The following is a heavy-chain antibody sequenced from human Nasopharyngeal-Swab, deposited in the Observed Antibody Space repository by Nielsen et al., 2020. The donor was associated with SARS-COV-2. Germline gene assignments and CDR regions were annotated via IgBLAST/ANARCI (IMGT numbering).Heavy chain of an antibody. V-gene: IGHV3-23*01. CDR3: AKDVAGYSSSPLDY. J-gene: IGHJ4*02. D-gene: IGHD6-13*01. CDR1: GFTFSSYA. CDR2: ITGGGGST. Sequence: GESLKISCAASGFTFSSYAMSWVRQAPGKGLEWVAGITGGGGSTFYADSVKGRFTTSRDNSKNTLYLQINSLRAEDTAVYYCAKDVAGYSSSPLDYWGQGTLVTVSS.